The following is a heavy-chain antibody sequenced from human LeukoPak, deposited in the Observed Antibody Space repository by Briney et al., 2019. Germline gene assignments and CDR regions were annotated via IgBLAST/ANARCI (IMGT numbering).Heavy chain of an antibody. CDR3: AAFTVDYDFWSGYYRRPFGYYCMDV. D-gene: IGHD3-3*01. CDR2: IYYSGST. V-gene: IGHV4-59*11. Sequence: SETLSLTCTVSGGSISSHYWSWIRQPPGKGLEWIGYIYYSGSTNYNPSLKSRVTISVDTSKNQFSLKLSSVTAADTAVYYCAAFTVDYDFWSGYYRRPFGYYCMDVWGKGTTVTVSS. CDR1: GGSISSHY. J-gene: IGHJ6*03.